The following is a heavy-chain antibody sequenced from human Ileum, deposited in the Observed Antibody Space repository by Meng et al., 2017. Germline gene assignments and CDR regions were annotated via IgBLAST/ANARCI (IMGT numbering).Heavy chain of an antibody. Sequence: ASVKVSCKASGYTFTSYDINWVRQATGQGLEWMGWMNPNSGNTGYAQKFQGRVTITRNTSISTAYVELTSLRSDDTATYYCARDGGNYDFDYWGQGTLVTVSS. V-gene: IGHV1-8*03. J-gene: IGHJ4*02. CDR3: ARDGGNYDFDY. D-gene: IGHD3-22*01. CDR1: GYTFTSYD. CDR2: MNPNSGNT.